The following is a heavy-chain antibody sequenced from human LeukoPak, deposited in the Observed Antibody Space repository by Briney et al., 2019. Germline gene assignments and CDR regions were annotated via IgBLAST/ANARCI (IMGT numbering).Heavy chain of an antibody. Sequence: ASVTVSCKASGCTFTSYGISWVRQAPGQGLEWMGWISAYNGNTNYAQKLQGRVTMTTDTPTSTAYMELRSLRSDDTAVYYCARAGGIVVRLVAGHFDYWGQGTLVTVSS. D-gene: IGHD6-19*01. V-gene: IGHV1-18*01. CDR3: ARAGGIVVRLVAGHFDY. J-gene: IGHJ4*02. CDR2: ISAYNGNT. CDR1: GCTFTSYG.